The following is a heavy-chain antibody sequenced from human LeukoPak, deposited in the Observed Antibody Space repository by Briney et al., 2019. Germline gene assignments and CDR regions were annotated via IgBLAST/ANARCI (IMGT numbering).Heavy chain of an antibody. Sequence: GESLKISCKGSGYSFTSYWLGWVRQMPGKGLEWIGNIYPGDSDTRYSPFFQGQVTISADKSIQTDYLQWSSHKASDTAMYYCAILGVVVTAGYYGMDVWGQGTTVTVSS. CDR3: AILGVVVTAGYYGMDV. CDR2: IYPGDSDT. V-gene: IGHV5-51*01. D-gene: IGHD2-21*02. CDR1: GYSFTSYW. J-gene: IGHJ6*02.